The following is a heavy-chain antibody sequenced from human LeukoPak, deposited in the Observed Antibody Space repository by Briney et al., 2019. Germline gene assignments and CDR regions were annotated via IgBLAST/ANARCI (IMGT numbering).Heavy chain of an antibody. D-gene: IGHD1-1*01. CDR3: ARDLSGTTSAAVY. CDR2: INPSGGST. CDR1: GYTFTSYY. J-gene: IGHJ4*02. Sequence: ASVKVSCTASGYTFTSYYMHWVRQAPGQGLEWMGIINPSGGSTSYAQKFQGRVTMTRDMSTSTVHMELSSLRSEDTAVYYCARDLSGTTSAAVYWGQGTLVTVSS. V-gene: IGHV1-46*01.